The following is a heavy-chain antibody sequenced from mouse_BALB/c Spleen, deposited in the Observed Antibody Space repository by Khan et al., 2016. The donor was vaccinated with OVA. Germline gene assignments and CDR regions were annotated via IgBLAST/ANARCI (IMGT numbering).Heavy chain of an antibody. CDR3: ARDGSRYNYAMDY. CDR2: ISSSGST. CDR1: GYSITSDYA. J-gene: IGHJ4*01. V-gene: IGHV3-2*02. D-gene: IGHD2-3*01. Sequence: LQESGPGLVKPSQSLSLTCTVTGYSITSDYAWNWIRQFPGNKLEWMGYISSSGSTNYNPALKSRISITRDTSKNQFFLHLNSVTTEDTATYYCARDGSRYNYAMDYWGQGTSVTVSS.